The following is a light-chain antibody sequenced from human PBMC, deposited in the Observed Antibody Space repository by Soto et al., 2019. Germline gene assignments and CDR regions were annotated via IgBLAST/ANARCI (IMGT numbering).Light chain of an antibody. J-gene: IGLJ2*01. Sequence: QSVLTQPPSAYGTPGQRVTISCSGSSFNIGSNSVNWYQQLPGAAPKLLIYSNNQRPSGVPDRFSGSKSGTSASLAISGLQSEDEADYYCAAWDDRLTGHVVFGGGTKLTVL. V-gene: IGLV1-44*01. CDR1: SFNIGSNS. CDR3: AAWDDRLTGHVV. CDR2: SNN.